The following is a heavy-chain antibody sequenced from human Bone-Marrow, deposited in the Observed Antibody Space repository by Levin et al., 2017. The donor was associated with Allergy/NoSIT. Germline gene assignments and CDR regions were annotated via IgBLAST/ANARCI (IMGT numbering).Heavy chain of an antibody. J-gene: IGHJ5*02. CDR3: ARGLEYSGLP. D-gene: IGHD5-12*01. Sequence: GGSLKISCAASGFTFSTYTMNWVRQAPGKGLDWVSSITSSSSYIYYADSVKGRFTISRDNAKNSLYLQMNSLRVEDTAVYYCARGLEYSGLPWGQGTLVTVSS. V-gene: IGHV3-21*01. CDR1: GFTFSTYT. CDR2: ITSSSSYI.